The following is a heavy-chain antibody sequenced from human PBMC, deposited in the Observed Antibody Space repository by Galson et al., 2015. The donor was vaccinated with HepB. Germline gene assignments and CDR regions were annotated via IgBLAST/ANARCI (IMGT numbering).Heavy chain of an antibody. V-gene: IGHV3-30*18. CDR1: GFTFSSYG. CDR3: AKAVRSDYYDSCGYYFDY. D-gene: IGHD3-22*01. J-gene: IGHJ4*02. CDR2: ISYHGSDK. Sequence: SLRLSCAASGFTFSSYGIHWVRQAPGKGLEWVAVISYHGSDKYYSDSVKGRFTISRDNSKNTVYMQMNSLRAEDTAVYYCAKAVRSDYYDSCGYYFDYWGQGTLVTVSS.